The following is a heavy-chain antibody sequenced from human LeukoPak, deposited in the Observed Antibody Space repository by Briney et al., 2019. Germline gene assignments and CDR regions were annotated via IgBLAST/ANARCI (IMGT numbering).Heavy chain of an antibody. Sequence: ASVKVSCKASGYTVTGYGISWVRQAPGQGLEWMGWISAYNGNTNYAQKLQGRVTMTTDTSTSTAYMELRSLRSDDTAVYYCARDPSIAAAGYYYYYGMDVWGQGTTVTVSS. V-gene: IGHV1-18*01. CDR3: ARDPSIAAAGYYYYYGMDV. CDR1: GYTVTGYG. J-gene: IGHJ6*02. CDR2: ISAYNGNT. D-gene: IGHD6-13*01.